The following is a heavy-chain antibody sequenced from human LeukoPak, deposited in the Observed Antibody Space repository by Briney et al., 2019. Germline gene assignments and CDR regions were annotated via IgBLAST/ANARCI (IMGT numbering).Heavy chain of an antibody. CDR2: INTDGRST. D-gene: IGHD3-22*01. V-gene: IGHV3-74*01. J-gene: IGHJ4*02. CDR3: ASDGSYYYDSSGYYTDY. CDR1: GFTFSNYW. Sequence: PGGSLRLSCTTSGFTFSNYWMHWVRQAPGKGLVWVSRINTDGRSTNYADSVKGRFTISRDNAKNTPYLQMNSLRAEDTAVYYCASDGSYYYDSSGYYTDYWGQGTLASVSS.